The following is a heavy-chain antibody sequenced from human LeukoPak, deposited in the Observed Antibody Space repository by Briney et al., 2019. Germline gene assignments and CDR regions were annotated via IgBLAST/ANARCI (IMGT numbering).Heavy chain of an antibody. CDR1: GGSISSSSYY. Sequence: SETLSLTCTVSGGSISSSSYYWGWIRQPPGKGLEWIGSIYYSGSTYYNPSLKSRVTISVDTSKNQFSLKLSSVTAADTAVYYCARQPVTTPLYYYYYMDVWGEGTTVTVSS. V-gene: IGHV4-39*01. D-gene: IGHD4-11*01. CDR2: IYYSGST. CDR3: ARQPVTTPLYYYYYMDV. J-gene: IGHJ6*03.